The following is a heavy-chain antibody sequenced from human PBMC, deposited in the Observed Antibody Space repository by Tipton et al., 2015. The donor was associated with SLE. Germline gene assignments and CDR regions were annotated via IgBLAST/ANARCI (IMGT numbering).Heavy chain of an antibody. D-gene: IGHD3-22*01. CDR3: VREVVVTDAFDI. CDR2: IYYSGGT. V-gene: IGHV4-30-4*01. J-gene: IGHJ3*02. CDR1: GGSISSGDYY. Sequence: TLSLTCTVSGGSISSGDYYWSWIRQPPGKGLEWIGYIYYSGGTYYNPSLNSRVTISADTSKNQFSLKLSSVTAADTAVYYCVREVVVTDAFDIWGQGTMVTVSS.